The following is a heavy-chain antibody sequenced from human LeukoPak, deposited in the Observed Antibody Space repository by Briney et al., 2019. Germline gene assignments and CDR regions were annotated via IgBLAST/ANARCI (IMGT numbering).Heavy chain of an antibody. CDR1: GYTFTGYY. D-gene: IGHD6-13*01. CDR2: INPSGGST. J-gene: IGHJ3*02. V-gene: IGHV1-46*01. CDR3: ARHYSSSWYEPDAFDI. Sequence: ASVKVSCKASGYTFTGYYMHWVRQAPGQGLEWMGIINPSGGSTRYAQKFQGRVTMTTDTSTSTAYMELRSLRSDDTAVYYCARHYSSSWYEPDAFDIWGQGTMVTVSS.